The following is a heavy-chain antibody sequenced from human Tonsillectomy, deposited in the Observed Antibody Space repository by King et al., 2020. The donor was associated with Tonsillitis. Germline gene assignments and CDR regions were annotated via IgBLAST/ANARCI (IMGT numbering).Heavy chain of an antibody. CDR1: RFTFSHYA. Sequence: QLVQSGGGVVQPGKSLRLSCAASRFTFSHYAMHWVRQAPGKGLEWVALISFDEVHKLDADSVRDRFTISRDNSKKTLYLQMNSLRAEDTAVYYCARDFRTITNYYGMDIWGQGTTVTVSS. D-gene: IGHD1-14*01. CDR2: ISFDEVHK. V-gene: IGHV3-30*04. J-gene: IGHJ6*02. CDR3: ARDFRTITNYYGMDI.